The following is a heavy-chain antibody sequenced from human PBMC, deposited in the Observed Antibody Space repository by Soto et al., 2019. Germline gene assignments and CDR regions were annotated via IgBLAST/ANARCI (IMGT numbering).Heavy chain of an antibody. CDR2: ISSHSAYI. J-gene: IGHJ3*02. D-gene: IGHD2-15*01. Sequence: GGSVRLSCAASGFTFRSFTMNWVRQAPGKGLEWVSTISSHSAYIYYTDALSGRFTISRDNAKNSLHLQMNSLRAEDAALYYCAKDMGCSGGSCYSDAFDIWGQGTMVPVSS. CDR3: AKDMGCSGGSCYSDAFDI. CDR1: GFTFRSFT. V-gene: IGHV3-21*04.